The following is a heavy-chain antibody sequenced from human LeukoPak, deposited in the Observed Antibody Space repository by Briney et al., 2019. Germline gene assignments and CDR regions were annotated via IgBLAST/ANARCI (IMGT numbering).Heavy chain of an antibody. CDR2: ISSSGSYI. V-gene: IGHV3-21*04. CDR3: ARRAGGYSHPYDY. Sequence: GGSLRLSCAASGFTFSSYSMNWVRQAPGKGLEWVSSISSSGSYIYYADSVKGRFTISRDNSKNTLYLQMNSLRAEDTAVYYCARRAGGYSHPYDYWGQGILVTVSS. CDR1: GFTFSSYS. J-gene: IGHJ4*02. D-gene: IGHD4-23*01.